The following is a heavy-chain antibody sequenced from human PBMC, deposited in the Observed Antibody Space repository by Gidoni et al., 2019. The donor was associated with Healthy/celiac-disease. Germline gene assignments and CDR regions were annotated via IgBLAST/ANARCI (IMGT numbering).Heavy chain of an antibody. Sequence: QLQLQESGPGLVKPSETLSLTCTVSGCSIRSSSYYWGWIRQPPGKGLEEIGSIYYSVSTCYTPSLKSRVTISVDTSKNQFSLKLSSVTAADTAVYYCAREPCIAAAGIFDYWGQGTLVTVSS. D-gene: IGHD6-13*01. CDR1: GCSIRSSSYY. V-gene: IGHV4-39*02. J-gene: IGHJ4*02. CDR3: AREPCIAAAGIFDY. CDR2: IYYSVST.